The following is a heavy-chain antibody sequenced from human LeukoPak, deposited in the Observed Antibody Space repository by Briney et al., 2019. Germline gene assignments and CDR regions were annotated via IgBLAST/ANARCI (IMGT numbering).Heavy chain of an antibody. CDR3: ARDTSDWLLFTPFDY. V-gene: IGHV3-11*06. Sequence: GGSLRLSCAASGFTFTDSFMTWIRQAPGKGLEWVSSITSSSNYIYYADSLKGRFTISRDNAKNFLYLQMNSLRAEDTAVYYCARDTSDWLLFTPFDYWGQGTLVTVSS. J-gene: IGHJ4*02. CDR1: GFTFTDSF. CDR2: ITSSSNYI. D-gene: IGHD3-9*01.